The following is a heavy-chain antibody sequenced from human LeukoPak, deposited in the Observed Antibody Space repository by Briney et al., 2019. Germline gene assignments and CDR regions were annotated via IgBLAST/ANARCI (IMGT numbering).Heavy chain of an antibody. CDR3: ARVKGDYEDADYMDV. J-gene: IGHJ6*03. D-gene: IGHD4-17*01. CDR2: MNPNSGNT. Sequence: ASVKVSCKASGGTFGSYAINWVRQATGQGLEWMGWMNPNSGNTGYAQKFQGRVTMTRNTSISTAYMELSSLRSEDTAVYYCARVKGDYEDADYMDVWGKGTTVTVSS. V-gene: IGHV1-8*02. CDR1: GGTFGSYA.